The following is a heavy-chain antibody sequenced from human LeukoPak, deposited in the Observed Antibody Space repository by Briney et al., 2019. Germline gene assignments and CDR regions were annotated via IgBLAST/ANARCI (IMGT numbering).Heavy chain of an antibody. CDR2: ISGSGGST. CDR3: AKDLRGYSCGHS. Sequence: GSLRLSCAASGFTVSSNYMSWVRQAPGKGVEWVSAISGSGGSTYYADSVKGRFTISRDNSKNTLYLQMNSLRAEDTAVYYCAKDLRGYSCGHSWGQGTLVTVSS. J-gene: IGHJ5*02. V-gene: IGHV3-23*01. CDR1: GFTVSSNY. D-gene: IGHD5-18*01.